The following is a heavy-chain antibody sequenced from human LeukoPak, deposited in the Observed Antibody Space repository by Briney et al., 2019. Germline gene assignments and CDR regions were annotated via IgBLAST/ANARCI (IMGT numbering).Heavy chain of an antibody. CDR1: GGSFSGYY. V-gene: IGHV4-34*01. J-gene: IGHJ3*02. CDR2: INHSGST. D-gene: IGHD5-24*01. Sequence: SETLSLTCAVYGGSFSGYYWSWIRQPPGKGLEWIGEINHSGSTNYNPSLKGRVTISVDMSKSQFSLKLSSVTAADTAVYYCARPVRHGYNSYAFDIWGQGTLVTVSS. CDR3: ARPVRHGYNSYAFDI.